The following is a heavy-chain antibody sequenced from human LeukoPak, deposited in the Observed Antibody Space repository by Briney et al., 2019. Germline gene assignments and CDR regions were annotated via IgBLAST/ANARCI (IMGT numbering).Heavy chain of an antibody. CDR2: IRADGGTT. CDR1: GFFFSDYA. D-gene: IGHD3-10*01. CDR3: ANLGFYYASGREYYIDY. Sequence: GGSLRLSCAASGFFFSDYAMGWVRQAPGRGLEWVSDIRADGGTTYYADSVKGRFTISRDSSKNTLFLQMNSLRAEDTAIYYCANLGFYYASGREYYIDYWGQGTLVTVSS. V-gene: IGHV3-23*01. J-gene: IGHJ4*02.